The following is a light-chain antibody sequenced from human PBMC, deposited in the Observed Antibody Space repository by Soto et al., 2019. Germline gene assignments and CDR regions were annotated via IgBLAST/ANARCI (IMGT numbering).Light chain of an antibody. V-gene: IGKV3-15*01. CDR2: GAS. J-gene: IGKJ4*01. CDR3: QQCYDWPLT. CDR1: QSVSSS. Sequence: EIVMTQSPVTLSVSPGERATLSCRASQSVSSSLAWYQQKPGQSPRLLIYGASTRATGVPARFSGSGSGTEFTLTISSLQSEDFAVYYCQQCYDWPLTFGGGNKVEIE.